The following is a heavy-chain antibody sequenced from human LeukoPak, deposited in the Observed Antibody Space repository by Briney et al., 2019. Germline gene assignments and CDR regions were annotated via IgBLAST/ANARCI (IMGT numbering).Heavy chain of an antibody. J-gene: IGHJ6*03. D-gene: IGHD2-15*01. Sequence: GGSLRLSCAASGFIFSSYWMHWVRHAPGKGLAWVSRINTDGSSTSYADSVKGRFTISRDNSKNTLYLQMGSLSAEDMAVYYCARVAADLGYCSGGTCPDPYYYYHYMDVWGKGTTVTVSS. V-gene: IGHV3-74*01. CDR1: GFIFSSYW. CDR3: ARVAADLGYCSGGTCPDPYYYYHYMDV. CDR2: INTDGSST.